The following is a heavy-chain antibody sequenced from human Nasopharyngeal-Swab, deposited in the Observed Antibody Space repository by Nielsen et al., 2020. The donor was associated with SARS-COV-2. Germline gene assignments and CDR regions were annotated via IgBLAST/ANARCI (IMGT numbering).Heavy chain of an antibody. J-gene: IGHJ6*02. Sequence: SGPTLVKPTRTLTLTCTFCGFSLSTSGRCVSWIRQPPGKALEWLARIDWDDDKYYSTSLKTRLTISKDTSKNQVVLTMTNMDPVDTATYYFARNGVYSGYDDRLRYYYYGMDVWGQETTVTVSS. CDR3: ARNGVYSGYDDRLRYYYYGMDV. D-gene: IGHD5-12*01. CDR1: GFSLSTSGRC. CDR2: IDWDDDK. V-gene: IGHV2-70*11.